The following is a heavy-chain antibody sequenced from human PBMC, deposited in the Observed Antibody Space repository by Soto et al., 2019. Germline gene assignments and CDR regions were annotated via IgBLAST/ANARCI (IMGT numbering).Heavy chain of an antibody. J-gene: IGHJ4*02. Sequence: QVQLVESGGGVVQPGRSLRLSCAASGFTFSSYGMHWVRQAPGKGLEWVAVISYDGSNKYYADSVKGRFTISRDNSKNTLYRQMNSLRAEDTAVYYCAKGRRYYDSSGPYFDYWGQGTLVTVSS. CDR2: ISYDGSNK. V-gene: IGHV3-30*18. D-gene: IGHD3-22*01. CDR1: GFTFSSYG. CDR3: AKGRRYYDSSGPYFDY.